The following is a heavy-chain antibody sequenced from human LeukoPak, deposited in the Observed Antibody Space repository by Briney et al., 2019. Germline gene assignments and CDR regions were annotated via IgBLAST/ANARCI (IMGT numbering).Heavy chain of an antibody. CDR2: ISYDGSNK. Sequence: PGRSLRLSCAASGFTFSSYGMHWVRQAPGKGLEWVAVISYDGSNKYYADSVKGRFTISRDNSKYTLYLQMNSLRAEDTAVYYCARGILYYYYGMDVWGQGTTVTVSS. CDR1: GFTFSSYG. CDR3: ARGILYYYYGMDV. V-gene: IGHV3-30*03. J-gene: IGHJ6*02.